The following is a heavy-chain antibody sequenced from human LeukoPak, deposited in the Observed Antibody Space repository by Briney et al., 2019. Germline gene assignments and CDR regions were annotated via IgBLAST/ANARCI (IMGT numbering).Heavy chain of an antibody. D-gene: IGHD3-9*01. CDR3: VGWPILTGYTSTPIDY. Sequence: GGSLRLSSAASGFTCSDYYMSWIRQAPGKGLEWVSYISSSGSTIYYADSVKGRFTISKDNAKNSLYLQMNSLRAEDTAVYYCVGWPILTGYTSTPIDYWGQGTLVTVSS. CDR2: ISSSGSTI. CDR1: GFTCSDYY. V-gene: IGHV3-11*01. J-gene: IGHJ4*02.